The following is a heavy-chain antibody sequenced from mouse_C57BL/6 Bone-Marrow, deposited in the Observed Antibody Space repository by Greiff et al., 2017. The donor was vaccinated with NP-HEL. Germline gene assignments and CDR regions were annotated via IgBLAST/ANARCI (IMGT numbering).Heavy chain of an antibody. D-gene: IGHD1-1*01. V-gene: IGHV5-4*01. J-gene: IGHJ2*01. Sequence: EVHLVESGGGLVKPGGSLKLSCAASGFTFSSYAMSWVRQTPEKRLEWVATISDGGSYTYYPDNVKGRFTISRDNAKNNLYLQMSHLKSEDTARYYCARDTECDYWGQGTTLTVSA. CDR3: ARDTECDY. CDR1: GFTFSSYA. CDR2: ISDGGSYT.